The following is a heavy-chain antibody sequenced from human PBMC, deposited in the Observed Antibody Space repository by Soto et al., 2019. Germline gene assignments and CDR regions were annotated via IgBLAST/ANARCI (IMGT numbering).Heavy chain of an antibody. J-gene: IGHJ4*02. CDR1: GFTVSSSY. V-gene: IGHV3-53*02. D-gene: IGHD1-26*01. Sequence: EVQVVETGGGLIQPGGSLRLSCAASGFTVSSSYMGWVRQAPGKGLDWVSTIYTPGSTYYADSVKGRFTISRDNSKNTVYLQMNSLRAEDTAVYYCARGLVGSTTASDYWGQGTLVTVSP. CDR2: IYTPGST. CDR3: ARGLVGSTTASDY.